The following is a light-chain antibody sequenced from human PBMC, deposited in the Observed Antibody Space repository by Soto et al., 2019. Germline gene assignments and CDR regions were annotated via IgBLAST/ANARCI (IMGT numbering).Light chain of an antibody. Sequence: ETMMTQSPDTLSVSPGERATLSCRASQSVSSDLAWYQHKPGQAPRLLIYGASTRATGIPARFSGRGSGTEFTLTISSLQSVDFAVYYCQQYDNWPQTFGQGTKVDIK. J-gene: IGKJ1*01. CDR3: QQYDNWPQT. CDR2: GAS. CDR1: QSVSSD. V-gene: IGKV3-15*01.